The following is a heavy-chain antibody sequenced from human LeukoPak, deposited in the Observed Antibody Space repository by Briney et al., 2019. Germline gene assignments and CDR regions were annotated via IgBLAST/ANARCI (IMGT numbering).Heavy chain of an antibody. D-gene: IGHD2-2*01. J-gene: IGHJ5*02. V-gene: IGHV5-51*01. CDR3: ATALGGTTSWNH. Sequence: GESLKISCKGSGYSFTSYWIGWVRQMPGKGLEWMGIIYPGDSDTRYSPSFQGQVTVSADKSIGTAYMEWTSLKASDTAMYYCATALGGTTSWNHWGQGTLVTVSS. CDR1: GYSFTSYW. CDR2: IYPGDSDT.